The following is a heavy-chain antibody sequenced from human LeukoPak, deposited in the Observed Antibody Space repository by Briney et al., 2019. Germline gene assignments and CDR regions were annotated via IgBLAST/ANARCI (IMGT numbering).Heavy chain of an antibody. J-gene: IGHJ4*02. CDR1: GGSISSGSYY. CDR3: ARGVYGGFYFDS. D-gene: IGHD5/OR15-5a*01. CDR2: IYTSGST. V-gene: IGHV4-61*02. Sequence: SQTLYLTCTVSGGSISSGSYYWSWIRQPAGMGLEWIGRIYTSGSTDSNPSLKSRVTISVDPSKNQFSLKLSSVTAADTAVYSCARGVYGGFYFDSWGQGTLVTVSS.